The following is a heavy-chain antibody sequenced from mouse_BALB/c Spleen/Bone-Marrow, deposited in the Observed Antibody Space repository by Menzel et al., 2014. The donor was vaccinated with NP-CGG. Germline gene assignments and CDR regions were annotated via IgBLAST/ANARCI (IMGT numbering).Heavy chain of an antibody. Sequence: VQLQQSGPELVRPGALVKLSCKASGFNFTDYYMHWVKQRPEQGLEWIGWIDPENGNIIYDPKFQGKSSITADTSSNTAYLQLSSLTSEDTAVYYCARIEDGYYVGWFDDWGQGTLVTVSA. CDR3: ARIEDGYYVGWFDD. D-gene: IGHD2-3*01. V-gene: IGHV14-1*02. CDR2: IDPENGNI. J-gene: IGHJ3*01. CDR1: GFNFTDYY.